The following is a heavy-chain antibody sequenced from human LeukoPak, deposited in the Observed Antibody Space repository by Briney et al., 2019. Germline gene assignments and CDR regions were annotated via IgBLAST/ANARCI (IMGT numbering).Heavy chain of an antibody. Sequence: GGSLRLSCAASGFTFSTYWMSWVRQAPRKGLEWVANIKQDGSEKYYVDSVKGRFTISRDNARNSLYLQMNSLRAEDTAVYYCARVEGYSYGYFDYWGQGTLVTVSS. V-gene: IGHV3-7*03. CDR3: ARVEGYSYGYFDY. D-gene: IGHD5-18*01. CDR2: IKQDGSEK. J-gene: IGHJ4*02. CDR1: GFTFSTYW.